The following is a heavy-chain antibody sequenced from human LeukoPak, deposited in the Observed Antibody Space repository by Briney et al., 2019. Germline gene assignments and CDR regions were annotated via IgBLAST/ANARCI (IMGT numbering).Heavy chain of an antibody. CDR2: IYPGDSDT. CDR1: GYSFTNTF. Sequence: GESLKISCKASGYSFTNTFIGWVRQMPGKGLEWMGIIYPGDSDTRYSPSFQGQVTISVDKSVTTAYLQWGSLQASDTAMYYCARPIAAAGTDLGYWGQGTLVTVSS. D-gene: IGHD6-13*01. CDR3: ARPIAAAGTDLGY. J-gene: IGHJ4*02. V-gene: IGHV5-51*01.